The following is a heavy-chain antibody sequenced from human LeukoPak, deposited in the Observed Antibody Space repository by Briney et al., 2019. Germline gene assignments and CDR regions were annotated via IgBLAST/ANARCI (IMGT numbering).Heavy chain of an antibody. Sequence: SETLSLTCTVSGGSISSYYWSWIRQPPGKGLEWIGYIYYSGSTNYNPSLKSRVTISVDTSKNQFSLKLSSVTPEDTAVYYCARAYVDTAMETLDYWGQGTLVTVSS. CDR2: IYYSGST. V-gene: IGHV4-59*12. D-gene: IGHD5-18*01. CDR1: GGSISSYY. J-gene: IGHJ4*02. CDR3: ARAYVDTAMETLDY.